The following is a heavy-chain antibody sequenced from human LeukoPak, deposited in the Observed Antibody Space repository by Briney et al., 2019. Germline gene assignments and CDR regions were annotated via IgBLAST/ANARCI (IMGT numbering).Heavy chain of an antibody. CDR3: ARGDSSGYYDWFDP. Sequence: SETLSLTCAVYGGSFSGYYWSWNRQPPGKGLEWIGEINHSGSTNYNPSLKSRVTISVDTSKNQFSLKLSSVTAADTAVYYCARGDSSGYYDWFDPWGQGTLVTVSS. CDR2: INHSGST. D-gene: IGHD3-22*01. V-gene: IGHV4-34*01. J-gene: IGHJ5*02. CDR1: GGSFSGYY.